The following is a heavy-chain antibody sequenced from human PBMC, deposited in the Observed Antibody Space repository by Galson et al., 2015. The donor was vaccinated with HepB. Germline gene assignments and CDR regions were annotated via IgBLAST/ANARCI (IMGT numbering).Heavy chain of an antibody. J-gene: IGHJ5*02. CDR1: GFTFSNYW. Sequence: SLRLSCAASGFTFSNYWMSWVRQAPGKGLEWVANIRQDGSEKYYVDSVKGRFTISRDNAKNSLYLQMNSLRAGDTAVYYCARDPDLSFLCSSTSCYNAWFDPWGQGTLVTVSS. CDR2: IRQDGSEK. D-gene: IGHD2-2*02. V-gene: IGHV3-7*01. CDR3: ARDPDLSFLCSSTSCYNAWFDP.